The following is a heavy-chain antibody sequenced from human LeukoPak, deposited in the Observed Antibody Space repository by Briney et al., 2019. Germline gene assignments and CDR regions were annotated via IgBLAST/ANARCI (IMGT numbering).Heavy chain of an antibody. V-gene: IGHV3-30*18. J-gene: IGHJ4*02. CDR3: AKDHPVVGATTFGDY. CDR1: GFTFSSYG. CDR2: ISYDGSNK. D-gene: IGHD1-26*01. Sequence: GGSLRLSCAASGFTFSSYGMHWVRQAPGKGLEWVAVISYDGSNKYYADSVKGRFTISRDNSKNTLYLQMNSLRAEDTAVYYCAKDHPVVGATTFGDYWGQGTLVTVSS.